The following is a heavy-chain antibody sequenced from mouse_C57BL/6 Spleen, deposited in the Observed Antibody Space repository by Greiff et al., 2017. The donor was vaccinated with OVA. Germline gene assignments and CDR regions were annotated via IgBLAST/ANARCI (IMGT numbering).Heavy chain of an antibody. Sequence: VQLQQSGAELVKPGASVKLSCTASGYNFKDYYMHWVKQRTEQGLEWIGRIDPEDGDTKYAPKFQGKATITADTSSNTAYLQLSSLTSEDTAVYYCARPYYYGSTCWYFDVWGTGTTVTVSS. J-gene: IGHJ1*03. CDR2: IDPEDGDT. CDR3: ARPYYYGSTCWYFDV. V-gene: IGHV14-2*01. CDR1: GYNFKDYY. D-gene: IGHD1-1*01.